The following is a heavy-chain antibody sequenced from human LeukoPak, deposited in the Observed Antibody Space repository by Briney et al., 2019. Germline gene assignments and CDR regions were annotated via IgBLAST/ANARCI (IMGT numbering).Heavy chain of an antibody. J-gene: IGHJ4*02. Sequence: SETLSLTCTVSGGSISSYYWSWIRQPPGKGLEWIGYIYYSGSTNYNPSLKSRVTISVDTSKNQFSLKLSSVTAADTAVYYCARDRVDRDGDYGGFDYWGQGTLVTVSS. CDR2: IYYSGST. D-gene: IGHD4-23*01. V-gene: IGHV4-59*12. CDR3: ARDRVDRDGDYGGFDY. CDR1: GGSISSYY.